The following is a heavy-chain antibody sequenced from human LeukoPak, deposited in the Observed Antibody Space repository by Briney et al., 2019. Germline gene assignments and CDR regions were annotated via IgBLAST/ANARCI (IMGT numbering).Heavy chain of an antibody. CDR3: ARLWRAAIDY. V-gene: IGHV4-39*01. J-gene: IGHJ4*02. CDR1: GGSISSSSYY. CDR2: IYYSGST. D-gene: IGHD1-1*01. Sequence: PSETLSLTCTVSGGSISSSSYYWGWIRQPPGKGPEWIGSIYYSGSTYYNPSLKSRVTISADTSKNQFSLKLSSVTAADTAVYYCARLWRAAIDYGGQGTLVTVSS.